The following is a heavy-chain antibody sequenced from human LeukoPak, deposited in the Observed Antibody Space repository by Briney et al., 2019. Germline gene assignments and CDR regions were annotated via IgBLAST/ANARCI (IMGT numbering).Heavy chain of an antibody. D-gene: IGHD4-11*01. V-gene: IGHV3-33*01. J-gene: IGHJ6*02. Sequence: GGSLRLSCAASGFTFSSYGMHWVRQAPGKGLEWVAVIWYDGSNKYYADSVKGRFTISRDNSKNTLYLQMNSLRAEDTAVYYCARGLIEDSYYYYGMDVWGQGTTVTVSS. CDR3: ARGLIEDSYYYYGMDV. CDR2: IWYDGSNK. CDR1: GFTFSSYG.